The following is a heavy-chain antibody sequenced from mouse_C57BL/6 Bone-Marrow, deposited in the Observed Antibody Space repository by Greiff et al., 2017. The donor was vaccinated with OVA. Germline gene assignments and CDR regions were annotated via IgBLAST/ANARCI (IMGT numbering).Heavy chain of an antibody. CDR1: GFNIKDDY. J-gene: IGHJ2*01. D-gene: IGHD1-1*01. Sequence: VHVKQSGAELVRPGASVKLSCTASGFNIKDDYMHWVKQRPEQGLEWIGWIDPENGDTEYASKFQGKATITADTSSNTAYLQLSSLTSEDTAVYYCTTTVVATDYFDYWGQGTTLTVSS. V-gene: IGHV14-4*01. CDR2: IDPENGDT. CDR3: TTTVVATDYFDY.